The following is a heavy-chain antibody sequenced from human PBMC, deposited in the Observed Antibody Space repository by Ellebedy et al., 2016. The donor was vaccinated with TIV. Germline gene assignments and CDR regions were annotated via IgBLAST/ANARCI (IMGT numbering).Heavy chain of an antibody. CDR1: GDSVSRNSAA. CDR3: AREGGIAAVNWFDP. CDR2: TYYRSKWYN. V-gene: IGHV6-1*01. J-gene: IGHJ5*02. D-gene: IGHD6-13*01. Sequence: SQTLSLTXXISGDSVSRNSAAWNWIRQSPSRGLEWLGRTYYRSKWYNDYAVSVKSRITINPDTSKNQFSLQLNSVTPEDTAVYYCAREGGIAAVNWFDPWGQGTLVTVSS.